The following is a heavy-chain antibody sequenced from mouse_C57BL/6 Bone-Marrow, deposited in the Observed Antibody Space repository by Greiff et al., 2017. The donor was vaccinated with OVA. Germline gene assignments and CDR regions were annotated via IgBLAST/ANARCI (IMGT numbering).Heavy chain of an antibody. CDR1: GYTFTSYW. CDR3: AREGWFAY. V-gene: IGHV1-69*01. CDR2: IDPSDSYT. Sequence: QVQLQQPGAELVMPGASVKLSCKASGYTFTSYWMHWVKQRPGQGLEWIGEIDPSDSYTNYNQKFKGKSTLTVDKSSSTAYMQRSSLTSEDSAVYYCAREGWFAYWGQGTLVTVSA. J-gene: IGHJ3*01.